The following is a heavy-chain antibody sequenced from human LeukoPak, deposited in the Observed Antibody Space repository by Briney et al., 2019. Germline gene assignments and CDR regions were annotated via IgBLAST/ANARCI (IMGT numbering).Heavy chain of an antibody. V-gene: IGHV4-38-2*02. Sequence: SETLSLTCTVSGYSMRSGYYWGWIRQPPGMGLEWIWSIHHSGNTYCNPSLRSRVTMSVDTSKNQFSLTLSSVTAADTAVYYCARDFLSNRDTAPHFWGQGTLVIVSS. CDR1: GYSMRSGYY. CDR3: ARDFLSNRDTAPHF. J-gene: IGHJ4*02. CDR2: IHHSGNT. D-gene: IGHD5-18*01.